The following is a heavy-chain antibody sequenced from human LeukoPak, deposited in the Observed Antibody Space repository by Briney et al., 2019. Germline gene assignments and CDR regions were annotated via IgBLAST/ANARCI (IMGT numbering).Heavy chain of an antibody. V-gene: IGHV3-33*01. J-gene: IGHJ4*02. CDR3: AGDQSLPYCSSTSCYLDY. CDR2: IWYDGSNK. CDR1: GFTFSSYG. D-gene: IGHD2-2*01. Sequence: GRSLRLSCAASGFTFSSYGMHWVRQAPGKGLEWVAVIWYDGSNKHYADSVKGRFTISRDNSKNTLYLQMNSLRAEDTAVYYCAGDQSLPYCSSTSCYLDYWGQGTLVTVSS.